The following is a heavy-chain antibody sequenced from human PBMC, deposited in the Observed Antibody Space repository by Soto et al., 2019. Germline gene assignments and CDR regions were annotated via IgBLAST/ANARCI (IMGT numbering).Heavy chain of an antibody. Sequence: ASVKVSCKASGYTLTGYYMHWVRQAPGQGLEWMGWINPNSGGTSYAQKFQGRVTMTRDTSISTAYMELSRLRSEDTAVYYCATLEREVQWLVHWGQGTLVTVSS. CDR3: ATLEREVQWLVH. CDR2: INPNSGGT. J-gene: IGHJ4*02. D-gene: IGHD6-19*01. V-gene: IGHV1-2*02. CDR1: GYTLTGYY.